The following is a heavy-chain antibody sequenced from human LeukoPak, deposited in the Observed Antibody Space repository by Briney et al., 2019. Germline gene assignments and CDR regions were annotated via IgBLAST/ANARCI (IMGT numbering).Heavy chain of an antibody. CDR3: TRDRGTYNWLDP. V-gene: IGHV3-73*01. J-gene: IGHJ5*02. Sequence: GGSLRLSCAASGFTLSDSAIHWVRQASGKGLEWVGLIDRPAKSYATAYGASVGGRFTISRDDSKNTAYLQMDSLKTEDTALYYCTRDRGTYNWLDPWGQGTLATVSS. CDR2: IDRPAKSYAT. D-gene: IGHD1-26*01. CDR1: GFTLSDSA.